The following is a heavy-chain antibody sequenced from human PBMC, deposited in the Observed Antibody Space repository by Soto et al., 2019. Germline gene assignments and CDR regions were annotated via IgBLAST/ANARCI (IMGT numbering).Heavy chain of an antibody. CDR2: IYSGGST. Sequence: GGSLTLSFAASGFTVTSNYISWVRQAPGKGLEWVSVIYSGGSTYCADSVKGRFTISRDNSKNTLYLQMNSLRAEDTAVYYCGVATTTYYYYGMDVWGQGT. V-gene: IGHV3-66*01. CDR1: GFTVTSNY. CDR3: GVATTTYYYYGMDV. J-gene: IGHJ6*02. D-gene: IGHD5-12*01.